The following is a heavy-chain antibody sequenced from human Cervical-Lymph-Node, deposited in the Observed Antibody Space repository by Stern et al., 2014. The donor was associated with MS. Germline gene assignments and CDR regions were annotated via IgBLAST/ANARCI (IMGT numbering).Heavy chain of an antibody. Sequence: DQLVESGGGVVQPGRSLRLSCAASGFTFSSYGMHWVRQAPGKGLEWVAVISYDGSNKYYADSVKGRFTISRDNSKNTLYLQMNSLRAEDTAVYYCAKDMGWELLTDYWGQGTLVTVSS. D-gene: IGHD1-26*01. CDR3: AKDMGWELLTDY. V-gene: IGHV3-30*18. CDR2: ISYDGSNK. J-gene: IGHJ4*02. CDR1: GFTFSSYG.